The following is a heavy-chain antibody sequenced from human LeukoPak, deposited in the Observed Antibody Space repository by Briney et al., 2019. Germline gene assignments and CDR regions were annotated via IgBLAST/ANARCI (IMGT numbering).Heavy chain of an antibody. J-gene: IGHJ5*02. D-gene: IGHD3-10*01. CDR1: GGSISNYF. V-gene: IGHV4-59*01. CDR2: FSYSSST. CDR3: ARSYYGSGSYLQGYSFDP. Sequence: SATLFLTCTTSGGSISNYFWCWIRQPPGKGLEWIGYFSYSSSTNNHNPSLKSRGTISVDTSKNQFTLKLSSMTAADTAVYYWARSYYGSGSYLQGYSFDPSGQETLVTVSS.